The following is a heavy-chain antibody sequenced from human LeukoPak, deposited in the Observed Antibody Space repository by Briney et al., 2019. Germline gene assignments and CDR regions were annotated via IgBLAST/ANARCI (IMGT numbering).Heavy chain of an antibody. D-gene: IGHD3-9*01. V-gene: IGHV3-21*04. CDR1: GFTFSSYS. Sequence: PGGSLRLSCAASGFTFSSYSMNWVRQAPGKGLEWVSSISSSSSYIYYADSVKGRFTISRDNSKNTLYLQMNSLRAEDTAVYYCAKYFDWLLDYWGQGTLVTVSS. J-gene: IGHJ4*02. CDR2: ISSSSSYI. CDR3: AKYFDWLLDY.